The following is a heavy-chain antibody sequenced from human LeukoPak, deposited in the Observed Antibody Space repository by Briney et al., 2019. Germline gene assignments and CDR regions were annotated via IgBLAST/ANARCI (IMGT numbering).Heavy chain of an antibody. CDR3: ARDVGGGHFFGY. CDR2: ISGDGRGT. V-gene: IGHV3-23*02. CDR1: GFTFRDYG. D-gene: IGHD1-26*01. Sequence: PGGSLRLSCAATGFTFRDYGMAWVRQAPGKGLEWVSTISGDGRGTPYGETFKGRATISRDNSKSTLSLKMNSLTDADSAVYYCARDVGGGHFFGYWGQGILVTVSS. J-gene: IGHJ4*02.